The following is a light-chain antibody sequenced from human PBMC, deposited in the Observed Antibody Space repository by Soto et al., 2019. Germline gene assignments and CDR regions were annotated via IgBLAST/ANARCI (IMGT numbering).Light chain of an antibody. Sequence: EIVLKQSPGTVSRSPGERATLSCRASQSVNIHLAWYQQKPGQAPRLLIYGASARATGIPAKFSGSGSGTEFTLTISSLKSEDFAVYYCQQYNKWPRTFGQGTKVDIK. CDR1: QSVNIH. V-gene: IGKV3D-15*01. CDR2: GAS. J-gene: IGKJ1*01. CDR3: QQYNKWPRT.